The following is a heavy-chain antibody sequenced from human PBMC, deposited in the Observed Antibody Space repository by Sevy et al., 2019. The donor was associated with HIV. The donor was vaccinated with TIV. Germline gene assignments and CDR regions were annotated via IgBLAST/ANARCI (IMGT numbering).Heavy chain of an antibody. CDR2: ICSGGSA. CDR3: ARDNNFWSGYGKTYYGMDV. V-gene: IGHV3-66*01. Sequence: GGSLRLSCAASGFTVSSNYMSWVRQAPGKGLEWVSVICSGGSAYYADSVKGRFTISRDNSKNTLYLQMNSLRAEDTAVYYCARDNNFWSGYGKTYYGMDVWGQGTTVTVSS. J-gene: IGHJ6*02. CDR1: GFTVSSNY. D-gene: IGHD3-3*01.